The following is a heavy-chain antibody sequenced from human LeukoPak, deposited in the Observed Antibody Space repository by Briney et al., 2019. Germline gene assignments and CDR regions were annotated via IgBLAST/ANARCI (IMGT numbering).Heavy chain of an antibody. Sequence: ASVKVSCKASGYTFTSYYIHWVRQAPGQGLERMGIINPSGGSTSYAQKFQGRVTMTRDTSTSTVYMELSSLRSEDTAVYYCARDGGGGGCGIDVWGQGTPVTVSS. CDR1: GYTFTSYY. CDR2: INPSGGST. J-gene: IGHJ6*02. V-gene: IGHV1-46*01. D-gene: IGHD2-15*01. CDR3: ARDGGGGGCGIDV.